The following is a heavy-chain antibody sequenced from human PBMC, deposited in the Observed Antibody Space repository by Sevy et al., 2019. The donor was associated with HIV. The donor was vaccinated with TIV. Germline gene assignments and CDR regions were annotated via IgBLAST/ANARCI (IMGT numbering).Heavy chain of an antibody. D-gene: IGHD3-16*01. V-gene: IGHV3-7*03. Sequence: GGSLRLSCAASGFTFSSYWMSWVRQAPGKGLEWVANIKQEGSEKYDVDSVKGRFTISRDNAKDSLYLQMNSLRAEDTAVYYCARDAGRWGNFDYWGQGTLVTVSS. CDR1: GFTFSSYW. CDR2: IKQEGSEK. CDR3: ARDAGRWGNFDY. J-gene: IGHJ4*02.